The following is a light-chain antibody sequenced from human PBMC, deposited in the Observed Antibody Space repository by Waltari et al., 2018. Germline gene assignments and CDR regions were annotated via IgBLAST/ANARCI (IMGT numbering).Light chain of an antibody. Sequence: DIQMTQSPSSLSASVGARVTITCQASQDISNYLNWYQQKPGKAPKLLIYDASNLETRVPSRFSGSGSGTDFTFTISSLQPEDIATYYCQQYDNVWTFGQGTKVEIK. V-gene: IGKV1-33*01. CDR1: QDISNY. J-gene: IGKJ1*01. CDR3: QQYDNVWT. CDR2: DAS.